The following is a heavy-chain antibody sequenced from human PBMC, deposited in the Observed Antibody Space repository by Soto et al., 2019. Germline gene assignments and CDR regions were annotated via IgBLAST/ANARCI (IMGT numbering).Heavy chain of an antibody. CDR3: ARTAAGEEGLYNWFDP. CDR1: GGTFSSYA. J-gene: IGHJ5*02. V-gene: IGHV1-69*01. Sequence: QVQLVQSGAEVKKPGSSVKVSCKASGGTFSSYAISWVRQAPGQGLEWMGGIIHIFGTANYAQKFQGRVTITADESTSTAYMELSSLRSEDTAVYYCARTAAGEEGLYNWFDPWGQGTLVTVSS. D-gene: IGHD6-13*01. CDR2: IIHIFGTA.